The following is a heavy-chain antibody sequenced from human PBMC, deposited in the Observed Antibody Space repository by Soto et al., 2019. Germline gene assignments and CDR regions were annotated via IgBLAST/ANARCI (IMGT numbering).Heavy chain of an antibody. CDR3: TRDLIAAAA. CDR1: GYTFTSYY. V-gene: IGHV1-46*01. D-gene: IGHD6-13*01. J-gene: IGHJ1*01. Sequence: QVQLVQSGAEVKNPGASVKVSCKASGYTFTSYYMHWVRLAPGQGLERMGIINPSGGSTSYAQKCQGRDTMTRYTYTSTVEMELSRLRSEDPAVYYCTRDLIAAAAWGQGTLVTLSS. CDR2: INPSGGST.